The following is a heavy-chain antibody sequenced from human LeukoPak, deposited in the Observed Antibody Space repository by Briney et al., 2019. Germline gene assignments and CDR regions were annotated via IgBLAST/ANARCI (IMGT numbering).Heavy chain of an antibody. D-gene: IGHD3-16*01. CDR2: IYYSGST. Sequence: SETLSLTCTVSGGSISSSSYYWGWVRQPPGKGLEWIGSIYYSGSTYYNPSLKSRVTISVDTSKNQFSLKLSSVTAADMAVYYCARQGAFNYWGQGTLVTVSS. CDR3: ARQGAFNY. V-gene: IGHV4-39*01. CDR1: GGSISSSSYY. J-gene: IGHJ4*02.